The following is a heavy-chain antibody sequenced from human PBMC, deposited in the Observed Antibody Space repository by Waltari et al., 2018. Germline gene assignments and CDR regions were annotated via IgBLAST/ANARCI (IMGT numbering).Heavy chain of an antibody. CDR1: GYTFTGYY. Sequence: QVQLVQSGAEVKKPGASVKVSCKASGYTFTGYYMHWVRQAPGQGLEWMGWNNPNSVGTNYAQKFQGRVTMTRDTSISTAYMELSRLRSDDTAVYYCASFSPGGNAFDIWGQGTMVTVSS. CDR2: NNPNSVGT. V-gene: IGHV1-2*02. J-gene: IGHJ3*02. CDR3: ASFSPGGNAFDI. D-gene: IGHD3-16*01.